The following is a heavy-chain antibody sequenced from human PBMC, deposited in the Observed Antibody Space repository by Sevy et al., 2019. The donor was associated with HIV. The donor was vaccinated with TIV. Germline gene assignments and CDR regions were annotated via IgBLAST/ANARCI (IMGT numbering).Heavy chain of an antibody. CDR1: GFTFSSYA. D-gene: IGHD3-9*01. CDR3: ARSYDILTGYSSFDY. Sequence: GGSLRLSCAASGFTFSSYAMHWVRQAPGKGLEWVAVISYDGSNKYYADSVKGRFTISRDNSKNTLYLQMNSLRAEDTAVYYCARSYDILTGYSSFDYCGQGTLVTVSS. V-gene: IGHV3-30-3*01. J-gene: IGHJ4*02. CDR2: ISYDGSNK.